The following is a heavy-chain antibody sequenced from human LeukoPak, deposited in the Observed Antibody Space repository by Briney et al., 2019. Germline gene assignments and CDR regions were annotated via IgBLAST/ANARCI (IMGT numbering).Heavy chain of an antibody. CDR1: GASIGRNY. CDR3: ARVPDCSGGGGNCYSSWFDP. CDR2: ILNSEIS. Sequence: PSETLSLTCTVSGASIGRNYWSWIRQPAGKGLEWIGRILNSEISNYNPSLKSRVTMSIDKSNNHFSLKLSSVTAADTAVYYCARVPDCSGGGGNCYSSWFDPWGQGTLVTVSS. J-gene: IGHJ5*02. V-gene: IGHV4-4*07. D-gene: IGHD2-15*01.